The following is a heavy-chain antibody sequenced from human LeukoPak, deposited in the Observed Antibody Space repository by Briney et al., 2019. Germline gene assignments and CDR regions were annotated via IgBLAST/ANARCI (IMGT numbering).Heavy chain of an antibody. D-gene: IGHD3-10*01. CDR1: GGSISSCY. Sequence: SETLSLTCTVSGGSISSCYWGWIRQPPGKGLEWIGYIYYSGSTNYNPSLKSRVTISVDTSKNQFSLKLSSVTAADTAVYYCARHRNWGINYYGSGSYRYYFDSWGQGTLVTVSS. CDR2: IYYSGST. J-gene: IGHJ4*02. CDR3: ARHRNWGINYYGSGSYRYYFDS. V-gene: IGHV4-59*08.